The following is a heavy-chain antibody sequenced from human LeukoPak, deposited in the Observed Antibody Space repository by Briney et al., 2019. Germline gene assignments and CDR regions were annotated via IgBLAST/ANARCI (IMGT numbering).Heavy chain of an antibody. CDR2: IIPIFGTA. D-gene: IGHD2-2*01. J-gene: IGHJ5*02. CDR1: GGTFCSYA. V-gene: IGHV1-69*05. CDR3: AGYCSSTSCSNPYNWFDP. Sequence: ASVKVSCKASGGTFCSYAISWVRQAPGQGLEWMGGIIPIFGTANYAQKFQGRVTITTDESTSTAYMELSSLRSEDTAVYYCAGYCSSTSCSNPYNWFDPWGQGTLVTVSS.